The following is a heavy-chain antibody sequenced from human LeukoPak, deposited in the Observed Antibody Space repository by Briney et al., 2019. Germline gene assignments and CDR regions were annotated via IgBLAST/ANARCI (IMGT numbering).Heavy chain of an antibody. CDR2: ISGSGGST. Sequence: PGGSLRLSCAASGFIFSSYAMSWVRQAPGKGLDWVSVISGSGGSTYYADSVKGRFTISRDNSKNTLYLQMNSLRVEDTAVYYCAKTRGGVVATTSDYWGQGTLVTVSS. V-gene: IGHV3-23*01. CDR3: AKTRGGVVATTSDY. D-gene: IGHD5-12*01. J-gene: IGHJ4*02. CDR1: GFIFSSYA.